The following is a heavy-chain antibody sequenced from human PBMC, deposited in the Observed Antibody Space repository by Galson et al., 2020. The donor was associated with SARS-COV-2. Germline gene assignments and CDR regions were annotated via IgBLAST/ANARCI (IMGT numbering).Heavy chain of an antibody. CDR1: GGSISTSSDY. CDR3: ARRKYYNYYMDV. J-gene: IGHJ6*03. CDR2: ISYTGST. V-gene: IGHV4-39*01. Sequence: SATLSLTCTVSGGSISTSSDYWGWIRQPPGKGLEWIGTISYTGSTYYNPSLKSRVFISVDTSKNQFSLTLNSVTAADTGVYYCARRKYYNYYMDVWGKGTTVTISS.